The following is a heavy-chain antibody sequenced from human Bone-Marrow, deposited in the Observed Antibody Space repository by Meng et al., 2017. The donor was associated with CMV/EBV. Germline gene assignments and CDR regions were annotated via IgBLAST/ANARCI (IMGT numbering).Heavy chain of an antibody. CDR3: ARQEWDLLGPLVD. CDR1: GYTFTSFG. V-gene: IGHV1-18*01. J-gene: IGHJ4*02. Sequence: ASVKVSCKASGYTFTSFGISWVRQAPGQGLEWMGWISTYNDNTNYAQKVRDRITLTTDTSTSAAYMEVRRLRSDDTAVYYCARQEWDLLGPLVDWGQGTLVTVSS. CDR2: ISTYNDNT. D-gene: IGHD1-26*01.